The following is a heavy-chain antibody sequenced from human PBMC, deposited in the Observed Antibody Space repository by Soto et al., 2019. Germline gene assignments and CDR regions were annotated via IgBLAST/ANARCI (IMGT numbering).Heavy chain of an antibody. CDR3: ARSQGSSTSLDSYYYYYYGMDV. D-gene: IGHD2-2*01. J-gene: IGHJ6*02. V-gene: IGHV1-69*01. CDR1: GGTFGSYA. CDR2: IIPIPGTA. Sequence: QVQLVQSGAEVKKPGSSVKVSCKASGGTFGSYAISWVRQAPGQGLECMGGIIPIPGTANYEQKFQGRVTIAADESTSKAYMELSSLRSEDTSVYYCARSQGSSTSLDSYYYYYYGMDVWGQGTTVTVSS.